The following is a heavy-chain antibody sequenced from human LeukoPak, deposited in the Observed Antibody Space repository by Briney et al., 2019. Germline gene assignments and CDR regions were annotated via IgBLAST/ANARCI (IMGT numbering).Heavy chain of an antibody. CDR3: ASNTNYYENTGHYVFDS. J-gene: IGHJ4*02. Sequence: SVKVSCKASGGTFSSYAISWVRQAPGQGLEWMGGIIPLLGTANYAQKFQGRLTITADEFTGTAYMELSSLRSEDTAVFYCASNTNYYENTGHYVFDSWGQGTLVTVSS. CDR1: GGTFSSYA. D-gene: IGHD3-22*01. V-gene: IGHV1-69*13. CDR2: IIPLLGTA.